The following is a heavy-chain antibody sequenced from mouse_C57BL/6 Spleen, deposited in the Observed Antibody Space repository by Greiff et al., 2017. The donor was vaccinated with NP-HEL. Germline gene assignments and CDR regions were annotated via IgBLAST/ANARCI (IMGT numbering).Heavy chain of an antibody. V-gene: IGHV1-69*01. D-gene: IGHD2-4*01. CDR2: IDPSDSYT. Sequence: VQLQQPGAELVMPGASVKLSCKASGYTFTSYWMHWVKQRPGQGLEWIGEIDPSDSYTNYNQKFKGKSTLTVDKSSSTAYMQLSSLTSEDSAVYYCARRGGYDYDENYAMDYWGQGTSVTVSS. J-gene: IGHJ4*01. CDR1: GYTFTSYW. CDR3: ARRGGYDYDENYAMDY.